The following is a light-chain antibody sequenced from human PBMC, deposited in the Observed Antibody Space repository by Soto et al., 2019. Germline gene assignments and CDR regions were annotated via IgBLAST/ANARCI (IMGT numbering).Light chain of an antibody. J-gene: IGKJ5*01. Sequence: DVEVMLSPSTVSGSVGEGDSVTCRASHTSSSCLESYQQKPGKAPKILIYAASNLQSGVPSTFSGSGSETEFTLSISSRQPDEFATYYCQQHYSNSPTFGQGTRLEIK. CDR1: HTSSSC. V-gene: IGKV1-5*01. CDR3: QQHYSNSPT. CDR2: AAS.